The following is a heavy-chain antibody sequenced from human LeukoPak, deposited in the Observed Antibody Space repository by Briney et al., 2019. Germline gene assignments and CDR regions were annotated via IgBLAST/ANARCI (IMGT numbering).Heavy chain of an antibody. Sequence: GGSLRLSCAASGFTVSSNYMSWVRQAPGKGLEWVSVIYSGGSTYYADSVKGRFTISRDNSKNTLYLQMNNLRAEDTAMYYCASTIFGVVTYYYYGMDVWGQGTTVTVSS. D-gene: IGHD3-3*01. V-gene: IGHV3-53*01. CDR1: GFTVSSNY. J-gene: IGHJ6*02. CDR2: IYSGGST. CDR3: ASTIFGVVTYYYYGMDV.